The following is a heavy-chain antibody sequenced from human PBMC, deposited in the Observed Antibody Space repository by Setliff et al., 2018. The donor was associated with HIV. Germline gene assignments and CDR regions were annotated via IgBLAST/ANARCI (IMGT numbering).Heavy chain of an antibody. V-gene: IGHV4-4*09. CDR1: GDSISNYY. J-gene: IGHJ5*02. CDR3: ARRIDNSGSFPDKNGFDT. CDR2: IYTTGNT. Sequence: PSETLSLTCTVSGDSISNYYWSWVRQPPGKGLEWIGYIYTTGNTYYNPSLQSRVTISVDTSKNQFSLKLTSVTAADTAVYYCARRIDNSGSFPDKNGFDTWGQGSLVTVSS. D-gene: IGHD3-10*01.